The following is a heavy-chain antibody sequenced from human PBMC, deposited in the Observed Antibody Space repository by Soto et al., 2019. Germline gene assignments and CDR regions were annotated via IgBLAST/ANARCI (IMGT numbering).Heavy chain of an antibody. CDR2: ISYDGSNK. J-gene: IGHJ6*02. CDR1: GFTFSSYA. D-gene: IGHD3-16*01. CDR3: ARFYEVYYYGMDV. V-gene: IGHV3-30-3*01. Sequence: PGGSLRLSCAASGFTFSSYAMHWVRQAPGKGLEWVAVISYDGSNKYYADSVKGRFTISRDNSKNTLYLQMNSLRAEDTAVYYCARFYEVYYYGMDVWGQGTTVTVSS.